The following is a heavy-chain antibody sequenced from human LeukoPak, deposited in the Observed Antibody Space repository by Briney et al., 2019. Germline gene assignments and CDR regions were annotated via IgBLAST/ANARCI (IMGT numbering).Heavy chain of an antibody. CDR3: AKDSRAMYYYYYMDI. CDR1: GFTISSYG. Sequence: GGSLRLSCAASGFTISSYGMHWVRQAPGKGLEWVAVISYDGSNKYYADSVKGRFTISRDNSKNTLYLQMNSVRAEDTAVYYCAKDSRAMYYYYYMDIWGKGTTVTISS. J-gene: IGHJ6*03. V-gene: IGHV3-30*18. CDR2: ISYDGSNK. D-gene: IGHD3-10*01.